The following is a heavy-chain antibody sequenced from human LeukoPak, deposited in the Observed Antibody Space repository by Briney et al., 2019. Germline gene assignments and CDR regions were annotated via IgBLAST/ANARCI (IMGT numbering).Heavy chain of an antibody. J-gene: IGHJ4*02. CDR2: IYHSGST. Sequence: SSGTLSLTCAVSGGFISSSNWWHWVRQTPGKGLEWIGEIYHSGSTNYNPSLKSRVTISVDTSKNQFSLKVNSVTAADTAVYYCAREPHWAFDYWGQGTLVTVSS. CDR1: GGFISSSNW. D-gene: IGHD7-27*01. CDR3: AREPHWAFDY. V-gene: IGHV4-4*02.